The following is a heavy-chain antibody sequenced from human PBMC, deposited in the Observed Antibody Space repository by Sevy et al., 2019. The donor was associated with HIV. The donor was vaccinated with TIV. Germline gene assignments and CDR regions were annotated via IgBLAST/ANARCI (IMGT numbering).Heavy chain of an antibody. CDR2: ISADGSRT. CDR1: GFTFSSYW. V-gene: IGHV3-74*01. Sequence: GGSLRLSCAASGFTFSSYWMHWVRQAPGKGLVWVSGISADGSRTVYEDSVKGRFTISRDNAKNTLYLQMNSLRAEDTAVYYWARDFKDIGWGQGTLVTVSS. J-gene: IGHJ4*02. CDR3: ARDFKDIG.